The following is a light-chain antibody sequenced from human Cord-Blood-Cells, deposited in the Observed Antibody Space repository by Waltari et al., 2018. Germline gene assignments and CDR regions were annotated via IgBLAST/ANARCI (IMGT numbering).Light chain of an antibody. Sequence: SPGERATLSCRASQSVSSSYLAWYQKKPGQAPRLLIYGASSRATGIPDRFSGSGSGTDFTLTISRLEPEDFAVYYCQQYGSSPYSFGQGTKLEIK. CDR3: QQYGSSPYS. J-gene: IGKJ2*03. CDR2: GAS. V-gene: IGKV3-20*01. CDR1: QSVSSSY.